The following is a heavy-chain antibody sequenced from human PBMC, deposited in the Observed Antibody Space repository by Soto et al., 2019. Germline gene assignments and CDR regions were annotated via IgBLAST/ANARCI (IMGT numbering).Heavy chain of an antibody. V-gene: IGHV2-5*02. J-gene: IGHJ5*02. CDR2: IYWDDDK. D-gene: IGHD3-16*01. Sequence: QITLKESGPTLVKPTQTLTLTCTFSRFSLTTRGVGVGWIRQPPGKALECLALIYWDDDKRYSPSLQSRLSISKDTSKSQVVLTMTYVDPVDTATYYCAHIPNYYQYDWFDPWGQGTLVSVSS. CDR1: RFSLTTRGVG. CDR3: AHIPNYYQYDWFDP.